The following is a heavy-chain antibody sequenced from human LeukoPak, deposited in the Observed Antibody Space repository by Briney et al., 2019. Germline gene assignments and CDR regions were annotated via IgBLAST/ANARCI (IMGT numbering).Heavy chain of an antibody. Sequence: SETLSLTCTVSGGSISSNSYFWGWIRQPPGKGLEWIGSIDYSGSTYYNPSLKSRVTISVDMSKNHFSLKLSSVTAADTAVYYCARDTNYYGSGSYYSGYAVVDSWGQGTLVTVSS. D-gene: IGHD3-10*01. J-gene: IGHJ4*02. CDR1: GGSISSNSYF. CDR3: ARDTNYYGSGSYYSGYAVVDS. V-gene: IGHV4-39*02. CDR2: IDYSGST.